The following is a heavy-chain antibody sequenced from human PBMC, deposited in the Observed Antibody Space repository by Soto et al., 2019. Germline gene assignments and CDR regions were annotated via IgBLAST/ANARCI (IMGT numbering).Heavy chain of an antibody. V-gene: IGHV4-31*03. CDR1: GGSISSGGYY. CDR3: ARLLLWFGEYYFDY. D-gene: IGHD3-10*01. J-gene: IGHJ4*02. CDR2: IYYSGST. Sequence: NPSETLSLTCTVSGGSISSGGYYWSWIRQHPGKGLEWIGYIYYSGSTYYNPSLKSRVTISVDTSKNQFSLKLSSVTAADTAVYYCARLLLWFGEYYFDYWGQGTLVTVSS.